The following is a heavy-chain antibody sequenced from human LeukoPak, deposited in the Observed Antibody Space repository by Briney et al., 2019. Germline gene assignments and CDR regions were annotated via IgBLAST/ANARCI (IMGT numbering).Heavy chain of an antibody. CDR3: ARAIGMTTLWFDP. Sequence: PGGSLRLSCAASGFTLGSYSMNWVRQAPGKGLEWVSYISSSSSTIYYADSVKGRFTISRDNAKNSLYLQMNSLRAEDTAVYYCARAIGMTTLWFDPWGQGTLVTVSS. CDR2: ISSSSSTI. J-gene: IGHJ5*02. CDR1: GFTLGSYS. D-gene: IGHD4-11*01. V-gene: IGHV3-48*01.